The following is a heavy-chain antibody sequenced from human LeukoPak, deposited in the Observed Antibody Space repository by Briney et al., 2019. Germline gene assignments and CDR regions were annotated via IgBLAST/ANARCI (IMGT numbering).Heavy chain of an antibody. CDR3: ARRAGAYSHPYDY. V-gene: IGHV3-53*01. CDR1: GFTVSSNS. J-gene: IGHJ4*02. Sequence: SGGSLRLSCAASGFTVSSNSMSWVRQAPGKGLEWVSFIYSDNTHYSDSVKGRFTISGDNSKNTLYLQMNSLRAEDTAVYYCARRAGAYSHPYDYWGQGTLVTVSS. CDR2: IYSDNT. D-gene: IGHD4/OR15-4a*01.